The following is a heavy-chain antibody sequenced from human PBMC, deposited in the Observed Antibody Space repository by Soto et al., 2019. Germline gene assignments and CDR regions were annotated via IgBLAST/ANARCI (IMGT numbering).Heavy chain of an antibody. J-gene: IGHJ6*02. Sequence: EVQLVESGGGFVQPGGSLRLSCVASRFSFTNAWMSWVRQAPGKGPEWVGRIKSKTDGGTADYAAPVKGRFTISRDDSQNTLYLHMDSLKTEDTALYHCRTCIGIYGLDIWGPGTTVTVSS. CDR1: RFSFTNAW. CDR3: RTCIGIYGLDI. V-gene: IGHV3-15*01. CDR2: IKSKTDGGTA. D-gene: IGHD2-8*01.